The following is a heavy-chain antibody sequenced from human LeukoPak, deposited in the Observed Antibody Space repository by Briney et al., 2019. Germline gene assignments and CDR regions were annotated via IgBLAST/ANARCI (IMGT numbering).Heavy chain of an antibody. V-gene: IGHV4-59*01. Sequence: SETLSLTCTVSGGSISSYYWSWIRQPPGKGLEWIGYIYYSGSTNYNPSLKSRVTISVDTSKNQFSLKLSSVTAEDTAVYYCAREGDFWRRNYYFDYWGQGTLVTVSS. D-gene: IGHD3-3*01. J-gene: IGHJ4*02. CDR1: GGSISSYY. CDR2: IYYSGST. CDR3: AREGDFWRRNYYFDY.